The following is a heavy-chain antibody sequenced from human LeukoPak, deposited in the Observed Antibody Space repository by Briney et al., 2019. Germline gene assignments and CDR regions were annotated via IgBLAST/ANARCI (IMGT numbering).Heavy chain of an antibody. D-gene: IGHD1-26*01. CDR3: ARARYSGGFAY. CDR2: INHSGST. V-gene: IGHV4-34*01. CDR1: GGSFSGYY. J-gene: IGHJ4*02. Sequence: SETLSLTCAVYGGSFSGYYWSWIRQPPGKGLEWIGEINHSGSTNYNPSLKSRVTISVDTSKNQFSLKLSSVTAADTAVYYCARARYSGGFAYWGQETLVTVSS.